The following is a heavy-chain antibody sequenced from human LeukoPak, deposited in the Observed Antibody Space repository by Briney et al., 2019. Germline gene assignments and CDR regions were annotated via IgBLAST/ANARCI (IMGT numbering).Heavy chain of an antibody. CDR2: IKSKTDGGTR. CDR3: TTDYVWGSYEVY. Sequence: GGSLRPSCAASGFTFSDAWMSWVRQLPGKGLEWVGRIKSKTDGGTRDYAAPVKGRFTTSRHDSKNTLYLQMNSLKTEDTGIYYCTTDYVWGSYEVYWGQGTLVTVSS. J-gene: IGHJ4*02. CDR1: GFTFSDAW. D-gene: IGHD3-16*01. V-gene: IGHV3-15*01.